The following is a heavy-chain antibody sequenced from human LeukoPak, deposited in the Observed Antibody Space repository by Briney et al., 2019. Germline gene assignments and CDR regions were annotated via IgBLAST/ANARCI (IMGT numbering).Heavy chain of an antibody. J-gene: IGHJ4*02. Sequence: SETLSLTCTVSGGSISSSSYYWGWIRQPPGKGLEWIGSIYYSGSTYYNPSLKSRVIISVDRSKNQFSLKLSSVTAADTAVYYCARVGLGSGSYYNGPIFDYWGQGTLVTVSS. CDR2: IYYSGST. D-gene: IGHD3-10*01. V-gene: IGHV4-39*07. CDR1: GGSISSSSYY. CDR3: ARVGLGSGSYYNGPIFDY.